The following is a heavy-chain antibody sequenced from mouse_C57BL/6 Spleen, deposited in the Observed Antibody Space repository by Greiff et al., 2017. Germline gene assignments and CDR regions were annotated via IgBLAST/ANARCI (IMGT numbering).Heavy chain of an antibody. J-gene: IGHJ4*01. CDR2: INPSNGGT. V-gene: IGHV1-53*01. D-gene: IGHD1-1*01. Sequence: QVQLQQPGTELVKPGASVKLSCKASGYTFTSYWMHWVKQRPGQGLEWIGNINPSNGGTNYNEKFKSKATITVDKSSSTAYMQLSSLTSEDSAVYYCARTTTVEGYAMDYWGQGTSVTVSS. CDR3: ARTTTVEGYAMDY. CDR1: GYTFTSYW.